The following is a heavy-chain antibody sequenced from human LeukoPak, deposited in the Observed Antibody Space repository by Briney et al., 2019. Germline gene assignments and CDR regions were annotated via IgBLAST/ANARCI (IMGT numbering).Heavy chain of an antibody. CDR2: IYYSGST. J-gene: IGHJ4*02. D-gene: IGHD3-22*01. CDR1: GGSISSSSYY. V-gene: IGHV4-39*07. Sequence: SETLSLTCTVSGGSISSSSYYWGWIRQPPGKGLEWIGSIYYSGSTYYNPSLKSRVTISVDTSKNQFSLKLSSVTAADTAVYYCASNQVRTSYYYDSSFAGGYFDYWGQGTLVTVSS. CDR3: ASNQVRTSYYYDSSFAGGYFDY.